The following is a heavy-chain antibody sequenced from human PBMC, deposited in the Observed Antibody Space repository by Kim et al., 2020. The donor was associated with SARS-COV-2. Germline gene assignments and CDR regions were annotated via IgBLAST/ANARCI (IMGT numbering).Heavy chain of an antibody. D-gene: IGHD6-13*01. Sequence: GGSLRLSCAASGFTFSDYYMSWIRQAPGKGLEWVSYISSSSSYTNYADSVKGRFTISRDNAKNSLYRQMNSLRAEDTAVYYCARVKGQQLPPFYWGQGTLVTVSS. CDR1: GFTFSDYY. V-gene: IGHV3-11*06. CDR2: ISSSSSYT. J-gene: IGHJ4*02. CDR3: ARVKGQQLPPFY.